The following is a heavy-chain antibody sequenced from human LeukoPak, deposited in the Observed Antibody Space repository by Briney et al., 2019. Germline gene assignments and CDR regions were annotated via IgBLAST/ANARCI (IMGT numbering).Heavy chain of an antibody. CDR2: ISYDGKYE. CDR3: AKSSIAATGNDAFDI. CDR1: GFMFTCCG. V-gene: IGHV3-30*18. Sequence: GRSLRLSCAASGFMFTCCGMHWVRQAPGKGLEWVAIISYDGKYEYYEDSVKGRFTISRDNADNRVHLQMDSVRVDDTAVYYCAKSSIAATGNDAFDIWGQGTMVTVSS. D-gene: IGHD6-13*01. J-gene: IGHJ3*02.